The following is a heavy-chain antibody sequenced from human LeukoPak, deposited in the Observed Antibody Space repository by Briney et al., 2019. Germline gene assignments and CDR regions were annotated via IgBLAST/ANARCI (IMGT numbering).Heavy chain of an antibody. Sequence: SETLSLTCAVYGGSFSGYYWSWIRQPPGKGLEWIGEINHSGSTNYNPSLKSRVTISVDTSKNQFSLKLSSVTAADTAVYYCARGRNDFWSGYYTPSRYYYYYYMDVWGKGTTVTVSS. CDR2: INHSGST. CDR3: ARGRNDFWSGYYTPSRYYYYYYMDV. D-gene: IGHD3-3*01. CDR1: GGSFSGYY. V-gene: IGHV4-34*01. J-gene: IGHJ6*03.